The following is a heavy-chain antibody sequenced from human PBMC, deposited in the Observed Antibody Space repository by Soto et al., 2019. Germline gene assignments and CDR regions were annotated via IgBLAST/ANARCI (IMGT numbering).Heavy chain of an antibody. CDR2: IIPIFGTA. CDR1: GGTFSSYA. J-gene: IGHJ5*02. CDR3: ARGRIAAAGTSNWFDP. V-gene: IGHV1-69*13. D-gene: IGHD6-13*01. Sequence: SVKVSCKASGGTFSSYAISWVRQAPGQGLEWMGGIIPIFGTANYAQKFQGRVTITADESTSTAYMELSSLRSEDTAVYYCARGRIAAAGTSNWFDPWGQGTLVTVSS.